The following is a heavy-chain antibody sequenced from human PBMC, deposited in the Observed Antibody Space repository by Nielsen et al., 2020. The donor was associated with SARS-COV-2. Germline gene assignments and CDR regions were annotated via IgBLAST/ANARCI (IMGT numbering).Heavy chain of an antibody. Sequence: ASVKVSCKASGYTFTSYYMHWVRQAPGQGLEWMGIINPSGGSTSYAQKFQGRVTVTRDTSFNTVYMEMTSLRSDDTAIYYCARFGPGESAFDVWGQGTVVTVSS. J-gene: IGHJ3*01. D-gene: IGHD7-27*01. CDR2: INPSGGST. CDR3: ARFGPGESAFDV. CDR1: GYTFTSYY. V-gene: IGHV1-46*01.